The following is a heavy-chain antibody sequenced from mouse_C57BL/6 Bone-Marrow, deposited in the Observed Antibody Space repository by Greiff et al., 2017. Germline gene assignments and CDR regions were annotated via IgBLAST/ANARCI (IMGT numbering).Heavy chain of an antibody. V-gene: IGHV1-39*01. J-gene: IGHJ2*01. Sequence: VHVKQSGPELVKPGASVKISCKASGYSFTDYNMNWVKQSNGKSLEWLGVINPNYGTTSYNQKFKGKATLTVDQSTSTAYMQLNSLTSEDSAVYYGARWSTTNYFDYWGQGTTLTVSS. CDR3: ARWSTTNYFDY. D-gene: IGHD1-1*01. CDR1: GYSFTDYN. CDR2: INPNYGTT.